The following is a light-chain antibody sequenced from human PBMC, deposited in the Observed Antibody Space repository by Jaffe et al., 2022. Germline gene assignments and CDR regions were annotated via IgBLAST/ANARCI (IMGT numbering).Light chain of an antibody. CDR3: GTWDSSLSVWV. CDR2: DNS. J-gene: IGLJ3*02. CDR1: SSNIGNSY. Sequence: QSVLTQPPSVSAAPGQKVTISCSGSSSNIGNSYVSWYQQLPGTAPKLLIYDNSKRPSGIPDRFSGSKSGTSATLGITGLQTGDEADYYCGTWDSSLSVWVFGGGTKLTVL. V-gene: IGLV1-51*01.